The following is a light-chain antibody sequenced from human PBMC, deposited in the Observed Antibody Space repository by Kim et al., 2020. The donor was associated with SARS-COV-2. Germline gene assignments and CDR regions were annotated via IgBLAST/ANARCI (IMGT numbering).Light chain of an antibody. CDR3: QLWDGATDLVV. Sequence: PGKTPRITCGGFHIGTNYVHWFQQKPGQAPLLVMYSNTDRPSGIPERFSGSKTGNTATLTILTVEAGDEADYYCQLWDGATDLVVFGGGTKVTVL. CDR1: HIGTNY. CDR2: SNT. J-gene: IGLJ2*01. V-gene: IGLV3-21*04.